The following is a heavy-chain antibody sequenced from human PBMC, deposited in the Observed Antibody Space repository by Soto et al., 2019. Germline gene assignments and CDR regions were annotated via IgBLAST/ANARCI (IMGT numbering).Heavy chain of an antibody. CDR1: GGTFSSYA. J-gene: IGHJ5*02. V-gene: IGHV1-69*01. CDR2: IIPIFGTA. D-gene: IGHD6-19*01. Sequence: QVQLVQSGAEVKKPGSSVKVSCKASGGTFSSYAITWVRQAPGQGLEWMGGIIPIFGTAIYAQKFQGRVTITADESLTTAYMELSSLRSEDRAVYYCARDFPSASSDPWGQGTLVTVSS. CDR3: ARDFPSASSDP.